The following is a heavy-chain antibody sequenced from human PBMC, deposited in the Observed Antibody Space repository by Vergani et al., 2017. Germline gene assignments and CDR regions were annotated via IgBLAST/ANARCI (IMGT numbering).Heavy chain of an antibody. J-gene: IGHJ6*02. CDR1: GFTFSSYA. V-gene: IGHV3-23*01. CDR3: ARGSSGWYYPGDYYGMDV. D-gene: IGHD6-19*01. Sequence: EVQLLESGGGLVQPGGSLRLSCAASGFTFSSYAMSWVRQAPGKGLEWVSAISGSGGSTYYADSVKGRFTISRDNAKNTLYLQMNSLRAEDTAVYYCARGSSGWYYPGDYYGMDVWGQGTTVTVSS. CDR2: ISGSGGST.